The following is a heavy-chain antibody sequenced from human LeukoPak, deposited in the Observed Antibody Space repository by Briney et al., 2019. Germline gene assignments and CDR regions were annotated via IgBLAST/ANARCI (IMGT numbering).Heavy chain of an antibody. V-gene: IGHV3-9*01. D-gene: IGHD4-11*01. CDR2: ISWNSGSI. CDR1: GFTFDDYA. CDR3: AKERGYSNYVRQFDY. J-gene: IGHJ4*02. Sequence: PGGSLRLSCAASGFTFDDYAMHWVRQAPGKGLEWVSGISWNSGSIGYADSVKGRFTISRDNAKNSLYLQMNSLRAEDTAVYYCAKERGYSNYVRQFDYWGQGTLVTVSS.